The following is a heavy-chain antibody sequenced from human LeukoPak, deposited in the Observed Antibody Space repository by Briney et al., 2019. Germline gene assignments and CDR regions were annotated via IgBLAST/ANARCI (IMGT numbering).Heavy chain of an antibody. CDR3: ARESGFYGSGSRY. Sequence: SETLSLTCTVSGGSISSYYWSWIRQPPGKGLEWIGYIYYSGSTNYNPSLKSRVTISVDTSKNQFSLKLSSVTAADTAVYYCARESGFYGSGSRYWGQGTLVTVSS. D-gene: IGHD3-10*01. CDR2: IYYSGST. CDR1: GGSISSYY. V-gene: IGHV4-59*01. J-gene: IGHJ4*02.